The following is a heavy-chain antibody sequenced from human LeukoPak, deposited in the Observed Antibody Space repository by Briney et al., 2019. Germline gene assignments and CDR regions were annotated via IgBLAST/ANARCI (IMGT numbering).Heavy chain of an antibody. Sequence: GGSLRLSCTVSEFIFDDHAMHWVRQAPGKGLEWVSGISWNSDSVVYADSVKGRFTISRDNAKNSLYLQMNSLRTEDTALYYCAKDTSRYCSNTNCGRNWFDPWGQGTLVTVSS. V-gene: IGHV3-9*01. CDR3: AKDTSRYCSNTNCGRNWFDP. J-gene: IGHJ5*02. CDR1: EFIFDDHA. D-gene: IGHD2-2*01. CDR2: ISWNSDSV.